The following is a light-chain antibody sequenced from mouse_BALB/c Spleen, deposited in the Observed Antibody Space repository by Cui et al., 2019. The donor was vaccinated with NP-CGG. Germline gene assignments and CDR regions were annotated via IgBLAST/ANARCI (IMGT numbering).Light chain of an antibody. CDR3: ALWYSNHWV. CDR1: TGAVTTSNY. Sequence: QPVVSQAAALTTSPGETVTLTGRSSTGAVTTSNYANWVQEKPDHLFTGLIGGTNNRAPGVPARFSGSLIGDKAALTITGAQTEDEAIFFCALWYSNHWVFGGGTKLTVL. CDR2: GTN. V-gene: IGLV1*01. J-gene: IGLJ1*01.